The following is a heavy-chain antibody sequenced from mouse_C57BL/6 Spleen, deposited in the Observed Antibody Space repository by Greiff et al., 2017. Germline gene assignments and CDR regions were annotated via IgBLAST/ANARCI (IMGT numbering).Heavy chain of an antibody. CDR2: IYPGDGDT. V-gene: IGHV1-82*01. D-gene: IGHD2-4*01. CDR3: ARWAYYDYDGPPMDY. Sequence: QVQLKQSGPELVKPGASVKISCKASGYAFSSSWMNWVKQRPGKGLEWIGRIYPGDGDTNYNGKFKGKATLTADKSSSTAYMQLSSLTSEDSAVYFCARWAYYDYDGPPMDYWGQGTSVTVSS. J-gene: IGHJ4*01. CDR1: GYAFSSSW.